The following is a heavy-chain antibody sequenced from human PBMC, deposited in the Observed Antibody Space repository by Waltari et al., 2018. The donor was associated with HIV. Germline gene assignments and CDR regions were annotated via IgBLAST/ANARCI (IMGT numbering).Heavy chain of an antibody. V-gene: IGHV3-74*01. Sequence: EVQLVESGGDLVQPGGSLRLSCAASGFNFRRYWMHWISQIPGKGLVWVSHISTDGSDTSYLESVKGRFTISRDNAKNTLYLQMNSLRVEDTAIYYCTRDLSTYGHEFDYWGQGTLVTVAS. D-gene: IGHD3-16*01. CDR3: TRDLSTYGHEFDY. J-gene: IGHJ4*02. CDR2: ISTDGSDT. CDR1: GFNFRRYW.